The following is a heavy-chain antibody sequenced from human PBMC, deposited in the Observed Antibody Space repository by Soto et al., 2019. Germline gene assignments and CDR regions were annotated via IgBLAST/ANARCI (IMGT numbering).Heavy chain of an antibody. J-gene: IGHJ5*02. Sequence: QVQLVQSGAEVKKPGASVKVSCKASGYTFTSYAMHWVRQAPGQRLEWMGWINAGNGNTKYSQKFQGRVTITRDTSASTAYMELSSLRSEDTAVYYCARDRQGGRYSSSWFDPWGQGTLVTVSS. D-gene: IGHD6-13*01. CDR3: ARDRQGGRYSSSWFDP. V-gene: IGHV1-3*01. CDR2: INAGNGNT. CDR1: GYTFTSYA.